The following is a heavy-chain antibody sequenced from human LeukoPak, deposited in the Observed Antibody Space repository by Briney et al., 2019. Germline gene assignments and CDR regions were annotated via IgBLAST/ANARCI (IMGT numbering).Heavy chain of an antibody. CDR3: ATDLRYSSSWYKFDY. J-gene: IGHJ4*02. V-gene: IGHV1-24*01. CDR2: FDPEDGET. CDR1: GYTLTELS. Sequence: GASVKVSCKVSGYTLTELSMHWVRQAPGKGLEWKGGFDPEDGETIYAQKFQGRVTMTEDTSTDTAYMELSSLRSEDTAVYYCATDLRYSSSWYKFDYWGQGTLVTVSS. D-gene: IGHD6-13*01.